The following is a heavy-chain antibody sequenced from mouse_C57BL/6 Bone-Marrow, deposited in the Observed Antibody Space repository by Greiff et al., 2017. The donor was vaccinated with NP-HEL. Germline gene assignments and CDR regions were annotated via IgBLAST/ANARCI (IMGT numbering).Heavy chain of an antibody. J-gene: IGHJ4*01. CDR1: GYTFTDYY. CDR3: ARSWVYYYRSSYAKDY. V-gene: IGHV1-76*01. D-gene: IGHD1-1*01. Sequence: VKLVESGAELVRPGASVKLSCKASGYTFTDYYINWVKQRPGQGLEWIARIYPGSGNTYYNEKFKGKATLTAEKSSSTAYMQLSSLTSEDTAVYFCARSWVYYYRSSYAKDYWGQGTSVTVSS. CDR2: IYPGSGNT.